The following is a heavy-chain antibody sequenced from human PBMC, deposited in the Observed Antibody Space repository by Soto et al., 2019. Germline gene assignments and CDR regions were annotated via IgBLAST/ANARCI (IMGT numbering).Heavy chain of an antibody. J-gene: IGHJ6*02. Sequence: GESLKISCKGSGYSFTSYWISWVRQMPGKGLEWMGRIDPSDSYTNYSPSFQGHVTISADKSISTAYLQWSSLKASDTAMYYCARLNYDSSGYYLANYYYGMDVWGQGTTVTVSS. CDR1: GYSFTSYW. D-gene: IGHD3-22*01. CDR3: ARLNYDSSGYYLANYYYGMDV. CDR2: IDPSDSYT. V-gene: IGHV5-10-1*01.